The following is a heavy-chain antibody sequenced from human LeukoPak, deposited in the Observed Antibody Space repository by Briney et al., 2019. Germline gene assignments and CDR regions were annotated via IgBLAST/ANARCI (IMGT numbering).Heavy chain of an antibody. CDR1: GGSISSGNYY. CDR3: ARARITIKPSRFDP. CDR2: IYHSGTT. D-gene: IGHD5-24*01. Sequence: SETLSLTCTVSGGSISSGNYYWRWIRQLPGQGLEWLGFIYHSGTTYYNQSLKSRVTMSLDTSKNQFSLKLRSVTAADTAVYYCARARITIKPSRFDPWGQGTLVTVSS. V-gene: IGHV4-31*03. J-gene: IGHJ5*02.